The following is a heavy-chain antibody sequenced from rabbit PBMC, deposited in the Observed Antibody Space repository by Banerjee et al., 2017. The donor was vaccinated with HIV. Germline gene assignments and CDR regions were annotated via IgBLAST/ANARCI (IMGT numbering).Heavy chain of an antibody. Sequence: QQQLVESGGGLVKPGASLTLTCKASGFSFSSDYYMCWVRQAPGKGLELIACIFTSSGSTWYVTWVNGRFTITRSTSLNTVTLQMTSLTAADTATYFCARNSYGYGGWDDAFDLWGPGTLVTVS. V-gene: IGHV1S43*01. CDR3: ARNSYGYGGWDDAFDL. CDR1: GFSFSSDYY. CDR2: IFTSSGST. D-gene: IGHD6-1*01. J-gene: IGHJ2*01.